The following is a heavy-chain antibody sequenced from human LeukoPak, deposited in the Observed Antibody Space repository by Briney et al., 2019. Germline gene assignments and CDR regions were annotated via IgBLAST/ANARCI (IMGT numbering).Heavy chain of an antibody. J-gene: IGHJ5*02. CDR1: GFTFSNYG. V-gene: IGHV3-NL1*01. CDR3: AKAGWFDP. CDR2: IYSGGDT. Sequence: GGSLRLSCAASGFTFSNYGMNWVRQAPGKGLEWVSVIYSGGDTYYADSVKGRFTISRDNSKNTLYLQMNSLRAEDTAVYYCAKAGWFDPWGQGTLVTVSS.